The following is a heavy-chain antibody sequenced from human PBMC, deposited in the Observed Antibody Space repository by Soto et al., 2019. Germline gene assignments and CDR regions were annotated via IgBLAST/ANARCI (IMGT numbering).Heavy chain of an antibody. V-gene: IGHV4-34*01. CDR1: GGSFRNYY. Sequence: SETLSLTCGVYGGSFRNYYWIWVRQPPGKGLEWIGEVNHSGEATYNPSLQSRVSISLDTSNNHFSLKMTSVTAADTAIYFCARAGRFPRSWFDPWGQGTQVTAPQ. CDR3: ARAGRFPRSWFDP. CDR2: VNHSGEA. J-gene: IGHJ5*02. D-gene: IGHD3-10*01.